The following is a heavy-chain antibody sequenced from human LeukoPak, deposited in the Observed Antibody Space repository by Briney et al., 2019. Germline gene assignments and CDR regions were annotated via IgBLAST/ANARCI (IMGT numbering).Heavy chain of an antibody. D-gene: IGHD6-19*01. CDR2: IYSGGDT. J-gene: IGHJ4*02. CDR3: AKERNLEIAVAGTIFDY. V-gene: IGHV3-66*01. CDR1: GFTVSSKY. Sequence: GGSLRLSCAASGFTVSSKYMGWVRQAPGKGLEWVSVIYSGGDTYYADSVKGRFTISRDISKNMIYLEMSSLKAEDTAVYYCAKERNLEIAVAGTIFDYWGQGTLVTVSS.